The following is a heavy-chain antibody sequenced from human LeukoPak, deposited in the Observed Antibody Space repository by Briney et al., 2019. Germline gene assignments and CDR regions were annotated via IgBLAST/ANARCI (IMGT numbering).Heavy chain of an antibody. J-gene: IGHJ4*02. CDR1: GFTVSSNY. V-gene: IGHV3-53*01. CDR3: ARGSWNYPFDY. D-gene: IGHD1-7*01. Sequence: GGSLRLSCAASGFTVSSNYMSWVRQAPGKGLEWVSVIYGGGSTYYADSVKGRFTISRDISKNTVYLQMNSLSAEDTAVYYCARGSWNYPFDYWGQGTLVTVSS. CDR2: IYGGGST.